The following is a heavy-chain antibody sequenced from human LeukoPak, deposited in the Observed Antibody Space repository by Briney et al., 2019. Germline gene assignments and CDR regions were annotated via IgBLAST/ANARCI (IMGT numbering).Heavy chain of an antibody. D-gene: IGHD3-3*01. CDR3: ARDWRSPTYYYYYGMDV. Sequence: ASVKVSCKASGYTFTSYGISWVRQAPGQGLEWMGWISAYNGNTNYAQKLQGRVTMTADTSTSTAYMELRSLRSDDTAVYYCARDWRSPTYYYYYGMDVWGQGTTVTVSS. CDR2: ISAYNGNT. CDR1: GYTFTSYG. J-gene: IGHJ6*02. V-gene: IGHV1-18*01.